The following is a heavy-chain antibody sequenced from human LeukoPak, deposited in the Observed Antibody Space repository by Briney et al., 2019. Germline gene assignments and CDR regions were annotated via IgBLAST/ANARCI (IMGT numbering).Heavy chain of an antibody. V-gene: IGHV1-69*05. CDR1: GGTFSSYA. Sequence: SVKVSCKASGGTFSSYAISWVRQAPGQGLELMGRIIPIFGTANYAQKFQGRVTITTDESTSTAYMELSSLRSEDTAVYYRARSRYYGSGSQSQGGINRFDPWGQGTLVTVSS. CDR3: ARSRYYGSGSQSQGGINRFDP. D-gene: IGHD3-10*01. J-gene: IGHJ5*02. CDR2: IIPIFGTA.